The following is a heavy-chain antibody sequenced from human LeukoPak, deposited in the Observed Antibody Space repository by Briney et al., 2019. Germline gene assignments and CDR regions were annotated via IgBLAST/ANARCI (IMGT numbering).Heavy chain of an antibody. J-gene: IGHJ3*02. CDR3: AKKEGRRVSGVFDM. CDR2: ITNSGGIT. Sequence: PGGSLRLSCAASGFIFIDYAMSWVRQAPGKGLEWVSGITNSGGITYYADSVKGRFTISRDSSKNTLYLEMNSLRVEDTATYYCAKKEGRRVSGVFDMWGQGTMVTVSS. CDR1: GFIFIDYA. D-gene: IGHD3-10*01. V-gene: IGHV3-23*01.